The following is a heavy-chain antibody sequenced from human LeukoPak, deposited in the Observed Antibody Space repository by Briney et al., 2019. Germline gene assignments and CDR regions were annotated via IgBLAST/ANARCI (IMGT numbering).Heavy chain of an antibody. CDR2: TVSEIDGGTT. CDR3: TTDEDWNYARKDV. J-gene: IGHJ6*02. D-gene: IGHD1-7*01. CDR1: GLTFNYAW. Sequence: GGSLRLSCAASGLTFNYAWMSWVRQVPGKGLEWVGQTVSEIDGGTTDYATPVKGRFTISRDDSKSTLYLQMNSLKIEDTAVYYCTTDEDWNYARKDVWGQGATVIVSS. V-gene: IGHV3-15*04.